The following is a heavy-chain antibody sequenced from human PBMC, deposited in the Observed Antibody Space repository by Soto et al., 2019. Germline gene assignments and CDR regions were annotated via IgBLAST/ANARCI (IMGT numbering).Heavy chain of an antibody. V-gene: IGHV4-30-4*01. CDR3: ASLGITIFVGFDP. D-gene: IGHD3-3*01. CDR2: IYYSGST. Sequence: SETLSLTCTVSGVSISSGDYYWSWIRQPPGKGLEWIGYIYYSGSTYYNPSLKSRVTISVDTSKNQFSLKLSSVTAADTAVYYCASLGITIFVGFDPWGQGTLVTVSS. J-gene: IGHJ5*02. CDR1: GVSISSGDYY.